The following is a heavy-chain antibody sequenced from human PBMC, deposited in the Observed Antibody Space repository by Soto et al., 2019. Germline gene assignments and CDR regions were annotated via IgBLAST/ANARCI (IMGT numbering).Heavy chain of an antibody. CDR3: AKYCGGDSYNVFDI. CDR2: ISGSDGTT. V-gene: IGHV3-23*01. CDR1: GLTFSNYA. D-gene: IGHD2-21*02. J-gene: IGHJ3*02. Sequence: GGSLRLSCAASGLTFSNYAMTWVRQAPGKGLEWVSSISGSDGTTYYADSVKGRFTISRDNPKNTLYLQMNSLRAEHTAVYYCAKYCGGDSYNVFDIWGQGTRATVS.